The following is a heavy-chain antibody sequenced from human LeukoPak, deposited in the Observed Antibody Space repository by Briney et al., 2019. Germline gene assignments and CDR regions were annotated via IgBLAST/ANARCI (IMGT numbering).Heavy chain of an antibody. CDR2: ISSSSSYT. Sequence: GGSLRLSCAASGFTFSDYYMSRIRQAPAKGLERVSYISSSSSYTNYADSVKGRFTISRDNATNSLYLQMNSLRAEDTAVYYCARDLYGSGSYSNYYYGMDVWGKGTTVTVSS. CDR3: ARDLYGSGSYSNYYYGMDV. J-gene: IGHJ6*04. CDR1: GFTFSDYY. D-gene: IGHD3-10*01. V-gene: IGHV3-11*06.